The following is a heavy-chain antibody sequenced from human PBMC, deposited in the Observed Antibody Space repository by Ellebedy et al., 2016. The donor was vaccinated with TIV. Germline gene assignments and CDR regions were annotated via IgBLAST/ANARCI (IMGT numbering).Heavy chain of an antibody. J-gene: IGHJ4*02. CDR1: GFTFSSYA. Sequence: GGSLRLSCAASGFTFSSYAMHWVRQAPGKGLEWVAVISYDGRNKYHADSVKGRFTISRDNSKNTLYLQMNSLRAEDTAVYYCAKAGAHIVVVTAILDYWGQGTLVTVSS. CDR3: AKAGAHIVVVTAILDY. D-gene: IGHD2-21*02. CDR2: ISYDGRNK. V-gene: IGHV3-30*04.